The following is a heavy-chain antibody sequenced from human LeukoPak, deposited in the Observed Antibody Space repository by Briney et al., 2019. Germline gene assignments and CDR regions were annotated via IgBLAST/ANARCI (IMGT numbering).Heavy chain of an antibody. D-gene: IGHD6-19*01. Sequence: GGSLRLSCAASGFMFRSFEMYWVRQAPGKGLEWVADISSGASSMYYADSVKGRFTISRDDAKNSLFLQMNSLRAEDTAVYYCALLAVASDLDYWGQGNLVTVSS. J-gene: IGHJ4*02. CDR2: ISSGASSM. CDR3: ALLAVASDLDY. V-gene: IGHV3-48*03. CDR1: GFMFRSFE.